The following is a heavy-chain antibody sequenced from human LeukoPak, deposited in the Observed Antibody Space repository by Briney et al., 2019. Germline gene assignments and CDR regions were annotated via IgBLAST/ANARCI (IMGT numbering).Heavy chain of an antibody. D-gene: IGHD2-15*01. CDR2: ISWDGGST. V-gene: IGHV3-43*01. Sequence: GGSLRLSCAASGFTFDDYTMHWVRQAPGKGLEWVSLISWDGGSTYYADSVKGRFTISRDNSKNSLYLQMNSLRTEDTALYYWEKDGGGVGGFDYWGQGTLVTASS. J-gene: IGHJ4*02. CDR1: GFTFDDYT. CDR3: EKDGGGVGGFDY.